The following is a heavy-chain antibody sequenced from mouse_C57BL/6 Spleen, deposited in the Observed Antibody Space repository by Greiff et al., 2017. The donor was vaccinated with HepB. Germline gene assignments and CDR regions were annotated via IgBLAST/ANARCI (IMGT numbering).Heavy chain of an antibody. J-gene: IGHJ3*01. CDR2: IYPGDGDT. Sequence: QVQLKHSGAELVKPGASVKISCKASGYAFSSYWMNWVKQRPGKGLEWIGQIYPGDGDTNYNGKFKGKATLTADKSSSTAYMQLSSLTSEDSAVYFCARHYVAWFAYWGQGTLVTVSA. CDR1: GYAFSSYW. V-gene: IGHV1-80*01. CDR3: ARHYVAWFAY. D-gene: IGHD1-1*02.